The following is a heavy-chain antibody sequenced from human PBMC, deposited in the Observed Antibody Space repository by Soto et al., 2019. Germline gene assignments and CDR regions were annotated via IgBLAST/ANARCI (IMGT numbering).Heavy chain of an antibody. V-gene: IGHV4-38-2*01. Sequence: PPETLPVTCAVSDFFISIGNYGGWIRKPPGKGLEWIGSIFHGGNTYYNPSLKSRVTISVDMSKNQFSLKLNSVTAADTAVYYCARARWYDAFDVWGQGTVVTVSS. J-gene: IGHJ3*01. CDR1: DFFISIGNY. D-gene: IGHD2-15*01. CDR3: ARARWYDAFDV. CDR2: IFHGGNT.